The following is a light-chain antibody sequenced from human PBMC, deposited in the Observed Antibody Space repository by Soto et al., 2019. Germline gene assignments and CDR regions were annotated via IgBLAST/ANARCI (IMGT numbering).Light chain of an antibody. V-gene: IGKV3-11*01. Sequence: EIVLTQSPATLSLSPGEGVTLSCRASQSVNNLAWYQQKPGQAPRLLIYDASNMSTGIPARFSGSGSGTDFTLTITYLDPEDFSVYYCQQRANWTLSFGGGTKVEIK. CDR1: QSVNN. CDR2: DAS. J-gene: IGKJ4*01. CDR3: QQRANWTLS.